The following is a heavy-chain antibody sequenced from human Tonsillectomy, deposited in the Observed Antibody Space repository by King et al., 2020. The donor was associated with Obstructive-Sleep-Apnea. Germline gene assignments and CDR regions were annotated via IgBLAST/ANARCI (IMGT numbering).Heavy chain of an antibody. CDR2: IYFSGST. CDR1: GDSISSSNYY. Sequence: QLQESGPRLVKPSETLSLTCTVSGDSISSSNYYWGWIRQAPGKGLEWVTSIYFSGSTYYNPSLKCRVTISLDTSKNQFSLKLSSVSAAATAVYYGSRDHVLRGCNSYSYYYGLDVWGQGTTVTVSS. J-gene: IGHJ6*02. CDR3: SRDHVLRGCNSYSYYYGLDV. D-gene: IGHD3-10*01. V-gene: IGHV4-39*07.